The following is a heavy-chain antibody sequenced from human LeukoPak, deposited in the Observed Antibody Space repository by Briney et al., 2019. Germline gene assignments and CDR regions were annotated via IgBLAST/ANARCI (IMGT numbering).Heavy chain of an antibody. CDR1: GFTFSSYG. V-gene: IGHV3-30*02. Sequence: GGSLRLSCAASGFTFSSYGMHWVRQAPGKGLEWVAFIRYDGSNKYYADSVKGRFTISRDNSKNTPYLQMNSLRAEDTAVYYCASEVIAVVVAATPHAFDIWGQGTMVTVSS. CDR2: IRYDGSNK. CDR3: ASEVIAVVVAATPHAFDI. J-gene: IGHJ3*02. D-gene: IGHD2-15*01.